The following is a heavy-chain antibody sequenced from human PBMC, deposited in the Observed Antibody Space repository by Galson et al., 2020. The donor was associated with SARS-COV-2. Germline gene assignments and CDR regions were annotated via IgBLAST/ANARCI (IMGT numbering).Heavy chain of an antibody. CDR1: GFTFSSYD. D-gene: IGHD6-13*01. CDR3: ARGVRRRLGIAAAGTGPFDY. J-gene: IGHJ4*02. V-gene: IGHV3-13*05. Sequence: GGSLRLSCAASGFTFSSYDMHWVRQATGKGLEWVSAIGTAGDPYYPGSVKGRFTISRENAKNSLYLQMNSLRAGDTAVYYCARGVRRRLGIAAAGTGPFDYWGQGTLVTVSS. CDR2: IGTAGDP.